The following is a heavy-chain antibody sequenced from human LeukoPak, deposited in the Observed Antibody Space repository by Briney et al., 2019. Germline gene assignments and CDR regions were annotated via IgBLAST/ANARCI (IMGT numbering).Heavy chain of an antibody. V-gene: IGHV4-59*01. Sequence: SETLSLTCTVSGGSISSYNWRWLRQPPGKGLEWIGYIYYSGSTNYNPSLKSRVTISVDTSKNQISLKLNSVTAADTAVYYCARAFSGSGSYYSEMLYYYYYMDVWGKGTTVTISS. CDR2: IYYSGST. CDR1: GGSISSYN. J-gene: IGHJ6*03. CDR3: ARAFSGSGSYYSEMLYYYYYMDV. D-gene: IGHD3-10*01.